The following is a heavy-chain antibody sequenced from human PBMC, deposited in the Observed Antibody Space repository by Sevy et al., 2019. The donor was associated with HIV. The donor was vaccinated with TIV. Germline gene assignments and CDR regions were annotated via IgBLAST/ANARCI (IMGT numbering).Heavy chain of an antibody. CDR2: ISWDGGST. D-gene: IGHD3-9*01. V-gene: IGHV3-43D*04. Sequence: GGSLRLSCAASGFTFDDYAMHWVRQAPGKGLEWVSLISWDGGSTYYADSVKGRFTISRDNSKNSLYLQMNSLRAEDTALYYCAKDNHILTRYSYIDYWGQGTLVTVSS. J-gene: IGHJ4*02. CDR1: GFTFDDYA. CDR3: AKDNHILTRYSYIDY.